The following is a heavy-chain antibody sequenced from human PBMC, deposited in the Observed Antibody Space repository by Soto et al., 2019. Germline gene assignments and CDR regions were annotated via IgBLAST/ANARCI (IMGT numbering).Heavy chain of an antibody. CDR1: GYTFSGYS. Sequence: QVVLEQSGGEVKKPGASVKVSCKASGYTFSGYSITWVRQAPGQGLEWMGRISGYNGNTNYARTLRGRLTLTTDTSTRTAYMELRSLTSADTAVYYRARDVFCGGAPACPDMDVWGPWTTVTVSS. CDR3: ARDVFCGGAPACPDMDV. V-gene: IGHV1-18*04. CDR2: ISGYNGNT. D-gene: IGHD2-21*01. J-gene: IGHJ6*02.